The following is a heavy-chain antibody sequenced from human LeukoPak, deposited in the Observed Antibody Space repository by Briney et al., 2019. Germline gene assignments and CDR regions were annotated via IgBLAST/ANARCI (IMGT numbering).Heavy chain of an antibody. CDR2: IKEDGSEK. J-gene: IGHJ4*02. CDR1: RFTFGTYW. Sequence: GGSLRLSCVASRFTFGTYWMTWVRQAPGMGLEWVANIKEDGSEKYYVDSVKGRFTISRDNAKNSLFLQMNSLRAEDTAVYYCARVPGYTSGRGTIDSWGQGTLVTVSS. D-gene: IGHD5-18*01. V-gene: IGHV3-7*03. CDR3: ARVPGYTSGRGTIDS.